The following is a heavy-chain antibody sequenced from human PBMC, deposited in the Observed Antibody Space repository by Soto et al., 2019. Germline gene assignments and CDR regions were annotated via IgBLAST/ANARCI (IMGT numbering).Heavy chain of an antibody. J-gene: IGHJ5*02. CDR1: GFTFSNYA. CDR3: AKDLTSMVRVVLPSP. V-gene: IGHV3-23*01. CDR2: ISGSGDIK. D-gene: IGHD3-10*01. Sequence: EVQLLQSGGGWVQPGGSLRLSCAASGFTFSNYAMAWVRQAPGKGLEWVSSISGSGDIKYYADSVQGRFTIFRDNSNNTLSVQMNSLRVEDTAIYYCAKDLTSMVRVVLPSPWGQGILVTVSS.